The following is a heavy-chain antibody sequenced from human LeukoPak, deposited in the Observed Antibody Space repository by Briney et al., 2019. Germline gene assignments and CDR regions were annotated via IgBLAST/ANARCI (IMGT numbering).Heavy chain of an antibody. V-gene: IGHV3-33*01. Sequence: GGSLRLSCAASGFTFSSYGMHWVRQAPGKGLEWVAVIWYDGSNKYYADSVKGRFTISRDNSKNTLYLQMNSLRAEDTAVYYCAREGCSGGSCQYYFDYWGKGTLVTVSS. CDR2: IWYDGSNK. CDR3: AREGCSGGSCQYYFDY. CDR1: GFTFSSYG. D-gene: IGHD2-15*01. J-gene: IGHJ4*02.